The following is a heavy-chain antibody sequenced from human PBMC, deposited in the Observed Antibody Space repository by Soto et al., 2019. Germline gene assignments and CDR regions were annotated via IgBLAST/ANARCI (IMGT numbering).Heavy chain of an antibody. CDR1: GGSISSSSYY. V-gene: IGHV4-39*01. CDR3: VRPNVPPHTIAARPGHNWFDP. D-gene: IGHD6-6*01. J-gene: IGHJ5*02. CDR2: FYYSGST. Sequence: SETLSLTCTVSGGSISSSSYYWGWIRQPPGKGLEWIGSFYYSGSTYSNPSLKSRVTISIDTSKNQFSLKLSSVTAADTAVYYCVRPNVPPHTIAARPGHNWFDPWGQGSLVTVSS.